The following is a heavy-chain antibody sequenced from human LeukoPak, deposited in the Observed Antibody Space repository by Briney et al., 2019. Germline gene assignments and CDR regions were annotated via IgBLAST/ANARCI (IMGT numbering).Heavy chain of an antibody. J-gene: IGHJ3*02. V-gene: IGHV4-61*02. Sequence: SQTLSLTCTVSGGSISSGSYYWSWIRQPAGKGLEWIGRIYTSGSTNYNPSLKSRVTISVDTSKNQFSLKLSSVTAADTAVYYCARESGGSYYGHDAFDIWGQGTMVTVSS. CDR1: GGSISSGSYY. D-gene: IGHD1-26*01. CDR2: IYTSGST. CDR3: ARESGGSYYGHDAFDI.